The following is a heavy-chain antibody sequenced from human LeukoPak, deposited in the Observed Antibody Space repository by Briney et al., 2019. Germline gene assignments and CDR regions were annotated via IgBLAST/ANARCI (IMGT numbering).Heavy chain of an antibody. V-gene: IGHV4-59*01. CDR1: GGSISSYY. CDR2: ISYSGST. CDR3: ARDRSPAWFYS. J-gene: IGHJ5*01. D-gene: IGHD2-2*01. Sequence: PSETLSLTCTVSGGSISSYYWSWIRQPPGKRLEWIGYISYSGSTNYNPSLKSRVTISVDTSKNQFSLKLSSVTAADTAVYYCARDRSPAWFYSWGQGTLVTVSS.